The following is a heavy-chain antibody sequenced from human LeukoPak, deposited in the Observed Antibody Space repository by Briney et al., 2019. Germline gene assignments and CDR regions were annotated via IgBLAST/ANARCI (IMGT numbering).Heavy chain of an antibody. CDR3: ARSVEMATITDY. CDR1: GYTFTCYY. V-gene: IGHV1-2*02. Sequence: ASVTVSFKASGYTFTCYYMHWVRQAPGQGLEWMGWINPNSGGTNYAQKFQGRVTMTRDTSISTAYMELSRLRSDDTAVYYCARSVEMATITDYWGQGTLVTVSS. D-gene: IGHD5-24*01. CDR2: INPNSGGT. J-gene: IGHJ4*02.